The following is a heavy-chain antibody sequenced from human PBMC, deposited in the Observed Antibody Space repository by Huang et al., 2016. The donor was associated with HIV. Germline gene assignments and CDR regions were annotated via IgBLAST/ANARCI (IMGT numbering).Heavy chain of an antibody. J-gene: IGHJ3*02. Sequence: EVQLLESGGGLVQPGGSLRLSCAASGFIFGTYAMNWVRRAPGKGLEWVSTISGSGGDIHYADSVKGRFTISRDNSKSTLYLQMNSLRAEDTAVYYCANAGGSSAFDIWGQGTMVTVSS. CDR1: GFIFGTYA. V-gene: IGHV3-23*01. D-gene: IGHD2-8*02. CDR3: ANAGGSSAFDI. CDR2: ISGSGGDI.